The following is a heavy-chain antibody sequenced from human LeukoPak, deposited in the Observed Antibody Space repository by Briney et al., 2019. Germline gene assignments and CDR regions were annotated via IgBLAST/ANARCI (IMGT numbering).Heavy chain of an antibody. CDR3: ARDSYSSGWGGPRWFDP. CDR1: AYTFTSYG. Sequence: ASVTVSFTASAYTFTSYGISWVRQAPGQGIEWMGWTSAYNGNTNYAQKLQGRVTMTTDTSTSTAYMELRSLRSDDTAVYYCARDSYSSGWGGPRWFDPWGQGTLVTVSS. CDR2: TSAYNGNT. V-gene: IGHV1-18*01. D-gene: IGHD6-19*01. J-gene: IGHJ5*02.